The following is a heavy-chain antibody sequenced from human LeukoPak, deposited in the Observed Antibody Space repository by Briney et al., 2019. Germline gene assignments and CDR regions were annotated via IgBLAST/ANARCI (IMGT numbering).Heavy chain of an antibody. CDR2: ITRNGGST. J-gene: IGHJ1*01. D-gene: IGHD5-24*01. CDR1: GFNVSDNY. V-gene: IGHV3-20*04. CDR3: VRSITMFQH. Sequence: GGSLRLSCAVSGFNVSDNYMSWVRQAPGKGLEWVCGITRNGGSTGYADSVKGRFTISRDNAKNSVYLQMNSLRAEDTALYYCVRSITMFQHWGQGTLVTVSS.